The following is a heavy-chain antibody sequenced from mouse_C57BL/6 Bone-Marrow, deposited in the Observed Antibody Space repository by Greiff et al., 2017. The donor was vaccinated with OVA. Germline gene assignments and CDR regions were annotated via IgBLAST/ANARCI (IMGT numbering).Heavy chain of an antibody. J-gene: IGHJ3*01. V-gene: IGHV5-6*01. Sequence: EVHLVESGGDLVKPGGSLKLSCAASGFTFSSYGMSWVRQTPDKRLEWVATISSGGGYTYYPDSVKGRFTISRDNAKNTLYLHLSSLKSEDPAMYYCARRGPLMTAVVAPFAYWGQGTLVTVSA. CDR3: ARRGPLMTAVVAPFAY. D-gene: IGHD1-1*01. CDR2: ISSGGGYT. CDR1: GFTFSSYG.